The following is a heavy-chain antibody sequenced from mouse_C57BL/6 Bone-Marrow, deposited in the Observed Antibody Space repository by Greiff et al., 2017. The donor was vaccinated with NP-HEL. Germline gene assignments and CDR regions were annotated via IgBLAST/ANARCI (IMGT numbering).Heavy chain of an antibody. D-gene: IGHD1-1*01. V-gene: IGHV3-6*01. CDR3: AREGGYYGSSDWYFDV. CDR2: ISYDGSN. J-gene: IGHJ1*03. CDR1: GYSITSGYY. Sequence: EVQLVESGPGLVKPSQSLSLTCSVTGYSITSGYYWNWIRQFPGNKLEWMGYISYDGSNNYNPSLKNRISITRDTSKNQFFLRLNSVTTEDTATYYCAREGGYYGSSDWYFDVWGTGTTVTVSS.